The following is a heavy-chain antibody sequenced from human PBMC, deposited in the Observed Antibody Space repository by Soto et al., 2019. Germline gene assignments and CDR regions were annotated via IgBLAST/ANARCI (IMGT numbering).Heavy chain of an antibody. J-gene: IGHJ5*02. CDR2: INHSGST. D-gene: IGHD3-3*01. CDR3: ARAPYYDFWSNWFDP. Sequence: QVQLQQWGAGLLKPSETLSLTCAVYGGSFSGYYWSWIRQPPGKGLEWIGEINHSGSTNYNPSLKSRVTISVDTSKNQFSLKLGSVTAADTAVYYCARAPYYDFWSNWFDPWGQGTLVTVSS. CDR1: GGSFSGYY. V-gene: IGHV4-34*01.